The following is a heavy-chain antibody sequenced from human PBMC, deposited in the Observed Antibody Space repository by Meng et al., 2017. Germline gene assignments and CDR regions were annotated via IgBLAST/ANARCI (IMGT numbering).Heavy chain of an antibody. V-gene: IGHV7-4-1*02. CDR2: INPISGNP. CDR3: ARGGAASSFDY. J-gene: IGHJ4*02. CDR1: GYTFTSYG. Sequence: KMVNCGSELKMPGASGTVSCKASGYTFTSYGMNWVRQAPGPGLEWMGWINPISGNPTYAQGFTGRFVFSLVTSVSTAYLQISSLKAEDTAVYYCARGGAASSFDYWGQGTLVTVSS. D-gene: IGHD1-26*01.